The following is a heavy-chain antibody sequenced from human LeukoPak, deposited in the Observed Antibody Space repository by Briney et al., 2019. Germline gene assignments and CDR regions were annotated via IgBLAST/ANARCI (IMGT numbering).Heavy chain of an antibody. Sequence: ASEKVSCKASGYTFTSYGISWVRQAPGQGLEWMGWISAYNGNTNYAQKLQGRVTMTTDTSTSTAYMELRSLRSDDTAVYYCARDGHLGYCSGGSCYPRPYYMDVWGKGTTVTVSS. D-gene: IGHD2-15*01. J-gene: IGHJ6*03. CDR1: GYTFTSYG. CDR3: ARDGHLGYCSGGSCYPRPYYMDV. V-gene: IGHV1-18*01. CDR2: ISAYNGNT.